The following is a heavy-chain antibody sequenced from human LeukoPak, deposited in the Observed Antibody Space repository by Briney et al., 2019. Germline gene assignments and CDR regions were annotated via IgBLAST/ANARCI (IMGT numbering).Heavy chain of an antibody. CDR1: GRTFSNYS. CDR3: AKDRTPYSRSGGYYLGAFDI. V-gene: IGHV3-23*01. Sequence: GGSLRLSCAASGRTFSNYSMSWVRLAPGKGLEWVSSLSGSGDATLYAGSVKGRFTISRDNSKNTLYLRMNSLRAEDTAVYYCAKDRTPYSRSGGYYLGAFDIWGHGTLVTVSS. D-gene: IGHD3-10*01. CDR2: LSGSGDAT. J-gene: IGHJ3*02.